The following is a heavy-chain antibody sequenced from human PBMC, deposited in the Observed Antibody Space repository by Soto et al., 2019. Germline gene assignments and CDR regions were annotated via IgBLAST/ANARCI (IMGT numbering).Heavy chain of an antibody. CDR1: GGSISSSSYY. J-gene: IGHJ4*02. D-gene: IGHD2-8*02. CDR2: IFYSGST. CDR3: ARDKITGLFDY. Sequence: SETLSLTCTVSGGSISSSSYYWGWIRQPPGKGLEWIGSIFYSGSTNYNPSLKSRVTISVDTSKNQFSLKLTSVTAADTAVYYCARDKITGLFDYWGQGTLVTVSS. V-gene: IGHV4-39*07.